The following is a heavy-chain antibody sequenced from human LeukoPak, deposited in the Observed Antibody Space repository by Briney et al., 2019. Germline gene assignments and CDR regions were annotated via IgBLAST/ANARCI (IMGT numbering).Heavy chain of an antibody. CDR2: IKQDGGET. Sequence: PGGSLRLSCAASRFTLSNYWMSWVRQAPGKGLEWVANIKQDGGETYYVDSVKGRFTISRVNAKNSLSLQMNSLRAEDTAVYYCARQRGSGCLDYWGQGTLVTVSS. V-gene: IGHV3-7*01. CDR1: RFTLSNYW. J-gene: IGHJ4*02. D-gene: IGHD6-19*01. CDR3: ARQRGSGCLDY.